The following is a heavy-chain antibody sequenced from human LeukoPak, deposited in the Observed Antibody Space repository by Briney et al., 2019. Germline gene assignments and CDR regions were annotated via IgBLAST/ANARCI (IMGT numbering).Heavy chain of an antibody. CDR2: MNPHSANA. CDR3: ARIPHRVPHNWFNP. J-gene: IGHJ5*02. CDR1: GYTFTSYD. V-gene: IGHV1-8*01. Sequence: ASVKVSCKASGYTFTSYDINWVRQAAGQGLEWMGWMNPHSANAGYAQKFQGRVTMTRDTSISTAYMELSSLRSDDTAVYYCARIPHRVPHNWFNPWGQGTLVTASS. D-gene: IGHD2-2*01.